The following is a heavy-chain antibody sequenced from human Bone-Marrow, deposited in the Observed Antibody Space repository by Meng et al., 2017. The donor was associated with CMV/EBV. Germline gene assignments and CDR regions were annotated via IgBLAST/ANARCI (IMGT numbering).Heavy chain of an antibody. J-gene: IGHJ6*02. CDR1: DLTLTSYT. CDR3: ARNRIKDERSLRQYYYFGMDV. V-gene: IGHV3-21*01. Sequence: GESLKISCAASDLTLTSYTMNWVRQAPGRGLEWVASLSGSGGNIKYADSVKGRFTISRDNARNSVYLHMNSLKAEDTAVYYCARNRIKDERSLRQYYYFGMDVWGQGTTVTVSS. D-gene: IGHD1-14*01. CDR2: LSGSGGNI.